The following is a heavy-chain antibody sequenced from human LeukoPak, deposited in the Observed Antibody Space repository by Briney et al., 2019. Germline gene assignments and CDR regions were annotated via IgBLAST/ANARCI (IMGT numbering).Heavy chain of an antibody. Sequence: GGSLRLSCTVSGFTVSSNSMSWVRQAPGKGLEWVSFIYSDNTHYSDSVKGRFTISRDNSKNTLYLQMNSLRAEDTAVYYCAKPYGSGSYNYWGQGTLVTVSS. CDR3: AKPYGSGSYNY. CDR1: GFTVSSNS. V-gene: IGHV3-53*01. D-gene: IGHD3-10*01. CDR2: IYSDNT. J-gene: IGHJ4*02.